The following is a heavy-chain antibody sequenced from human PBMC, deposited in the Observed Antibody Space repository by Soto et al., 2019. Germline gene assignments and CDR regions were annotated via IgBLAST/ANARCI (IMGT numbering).Heavy chain of an antibody. CDR3: ARLNTVTQTSPVYYYYMDV. Sequence: QVQLQESGPGLVKPSETLSLTCTVSGCSISSYYWSWIRQPPGKGLEWIGYIYYSGSTNNNPSLKSRVTISVDTSKNQSSLKLSSATAADTAVYYCARLNTVTQTSPVYYYYMDVWGKGTTVTVSS. V-gene: IGHV4-59*08. CDR1: GCSISSYY. CDR2: IYYSGST. J-gene: IGHJ6*03. D-gene: IGHD4-17*01.